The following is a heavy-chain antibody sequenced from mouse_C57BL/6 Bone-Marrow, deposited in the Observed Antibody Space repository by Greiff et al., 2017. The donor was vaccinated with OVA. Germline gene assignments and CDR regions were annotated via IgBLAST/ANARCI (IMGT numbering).Heavy chain of an antibody. J-gene: IGHJ3*01. Sequence: QVQLQQSGAELVKPGASVKMSCKASGYTFTSYWITWVKQRPGQGLEWIGDIYPGSGSTNYNEKFKSKATLTVDTSSSTAYMQLSSLTSEDSAVYYCARRRTNWDRAYWGQGTLVTVSA. CDR2: IYPGSGST. CDR3: ARRRTNWDRAY. D-gene: IGHD4-1*01. V-gene: IGHV1-55*01. CDR1: GYTFTSYW.